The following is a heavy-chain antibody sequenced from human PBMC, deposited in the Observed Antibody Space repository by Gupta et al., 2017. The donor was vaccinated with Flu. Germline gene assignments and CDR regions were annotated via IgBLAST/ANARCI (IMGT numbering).Heavy chain of an antibody. CDR1: AFTFRSYW. CDR2: INEEGGEF. D-gene: IGHD5-12*01. CDR3: ARDRGWLKHDD. Sequence: VRPVESGVGLVQTGGSLRLPFVVSAFTFRSYWLSWIRQAPGKGLGWVANINEEGGEFNYLDSGKGRVTTSRDNAKNSLYLQINSLRLEDTAVYYCARDRGWLKHDDWDQRTRVTVSA. V-gene: IGHV3-7*01. J-gene: IGHJ4*02.